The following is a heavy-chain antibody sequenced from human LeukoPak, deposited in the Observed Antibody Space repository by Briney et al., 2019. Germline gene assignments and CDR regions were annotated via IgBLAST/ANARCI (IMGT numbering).Heavy chain of an antibody. V-gene: IGHV1-69*13. CDR2: IIPIFGTA. CDR1: GGTFSSYA. CDR3: ARDADRNIAAATVQFDY. Sequence: ASVKVSCKASGGTFSSYAISWVRQAPGQGLEWMGGIIPIFGTANYAQKFQGRVTITADESTSTAYMELSSLRAEDTAVYYCARDADRNIAAATVQFDYWGQGTLVTVSS. J-gene: IGHJ4*02. D-gene: IGHD6-13*01.